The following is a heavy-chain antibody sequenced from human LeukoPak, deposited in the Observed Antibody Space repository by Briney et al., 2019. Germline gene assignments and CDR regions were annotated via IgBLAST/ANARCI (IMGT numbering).Heavy chain of an antibody. D-gene: IGHD2-21*02. CDR2: IYHSGST. Sequence: SETLSLTCAVSGGSISSSNWWTWVRQPPGKGLEWIGEIYHSGSTNYNPSLKSRVTISVDKSKNQFSLKLSSVTAADTAVYYCARTGDWSYFDYWGQGALVTVSS. CDR3: ARTGDWSYFDY. V-gene: IGHV4-4*02. J-gene: IGHJ4*02. CDR1: GGSISSSNW.